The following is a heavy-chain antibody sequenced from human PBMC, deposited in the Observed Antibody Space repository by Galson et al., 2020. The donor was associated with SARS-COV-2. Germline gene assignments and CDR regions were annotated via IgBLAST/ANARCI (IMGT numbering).Heavy chain of an antibody. Sequence: ESGPTLVKPTQTLTLTCTFSGFSLSSSGKCVSWIRQPPGKALQWVSRIDWDDDEYYSTSLKTRLTIYKDTSKNQVVLTMTNMDPMDTATYYCARIDSSGCRGDYWGQGTLVTVSS. D-gene: IGHD6-19*01. V-gene: IGHV2-70*11. J-gene: IGHJ4*02. CDR1: GFSLSSSGKC. CDR2: IDWDDDE. CDR3: ARIDSSGCRGDY.